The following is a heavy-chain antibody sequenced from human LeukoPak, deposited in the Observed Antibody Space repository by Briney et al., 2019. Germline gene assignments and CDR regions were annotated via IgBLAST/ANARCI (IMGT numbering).Heavy chain of an antibody. CDR1: GYTFTSYG. CDR3: ARPVRWNDFSLGY. Sequence: ASVKVSCKASGYTFTSYGINWVRQATGQGLEWMGWMNPNSGNTGYAQKFQGRVAMTRNTSISTAYMELSSLRSEDTAVYYCARPVRWNDFSLGYWGQGTLVTVSS. V-gene: IGHV1-8*02. D-gene: IGHD1-1*01. CDR2: MNPNSGNT. J-gene: IGHJ4*02.